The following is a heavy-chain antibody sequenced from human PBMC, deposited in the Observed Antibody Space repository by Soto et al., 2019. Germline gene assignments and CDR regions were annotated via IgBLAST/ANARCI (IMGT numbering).Heavy chain of an antibody. D-gene: IGHD4-17*01. V-gene: IGHV4-4*02. J-gene: IGHJ5*02. CDR2: IHHSGST. CDR3: ARGVEPYGDYVKWFDP. CDR1: GGSIRTSNW. Sequence: QVQLQESGPGLVKPSGTLSLTCAVSGGSIRTSNWWTWFRQPPGKGLEWIGEIHHSGSTNSNPSRKSRVTISVDNAQNQFSLKVISVTAADSAMYYCARGVEPYGDYVKWFDPWGQGTLVTVSS.